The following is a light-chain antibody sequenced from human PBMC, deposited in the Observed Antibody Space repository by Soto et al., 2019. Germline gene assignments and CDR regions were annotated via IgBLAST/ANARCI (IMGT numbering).Light chain of an antibody. CDR2: WAS. J-gene: IGKJ4*01. CDR3: QQYYSTPLT. V-gene: IGKV4-1*01. Sequence: DIVMTQSPDSLAVSLGETATINCKSSQTVLYNSNNKNYLAWYRQKPGQPPELLVYWASTRESGVPDRFSGSGSGTDFTLTISSLQAEDVAVYYCQQYYSTPLTFGGGTKVEIK. CDR1: QTVLYNSNNKNY.